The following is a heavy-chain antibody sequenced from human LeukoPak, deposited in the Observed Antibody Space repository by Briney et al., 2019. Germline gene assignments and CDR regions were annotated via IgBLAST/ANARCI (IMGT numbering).Heavy chain of an antibody. D-gene: IGHD2-2*01. CDR2: ISYDGSDK. J-gene: IGHJ4*02. Sequence: GGSLRLSCAASGFTFSSYAMHWVRQAPGKGLEWVAVISYDGSDKYYADSVKGRFTISRDSSKNTLYLQMNSLRSDDTAVYYCARDDPAFDYWGQGTLVTVSS. CDR1: GFTFSSYA. CDR3: ARDDPAFDY. V-gene: IGHV3-30*04.